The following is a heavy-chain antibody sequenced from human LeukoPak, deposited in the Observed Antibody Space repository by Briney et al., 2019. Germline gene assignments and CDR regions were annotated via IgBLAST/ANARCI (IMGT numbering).Heavy chain of an antibody. CDR3: AKGGKWDVTPFDY. J-gene: IGHJ4*02. CDR2: ISGGGGST. D-gene: IGHD1-26*01. CDR1: GFTFTSYS. Sequence: GGSLRLSCAASGFTFTSYSMNWVRQAPGKGLERVSTISGGGGSTYYADSVKGRFTISRDNSKSTLYLQVNSLRAEDTAVYYCAKGGKWDVTPFDYWGQGTLVTVSS. V-gene: IGHV3-23*01.